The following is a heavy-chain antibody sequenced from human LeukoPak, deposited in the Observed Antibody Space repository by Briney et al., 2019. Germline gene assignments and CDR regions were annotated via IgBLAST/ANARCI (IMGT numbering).Heavy chain of an antibody. D-gene: IGHD3-22*01. CDR2: IRSKTNNYAT. CDR3: TRHNYDRSGYGAFDI. CDR1: GFTFSGSD. J-gene: IGHJ3*02. Sequence: GGSLKLSCAASGFTFSGSDIHWVRQASGKGLEWVGHIRSKTNNYATADAASVKGRFTFSRDDSKNTAYIQMNSLKTEDTAVYYCTRHNYDRSGYGAFDIRGQGTMVTVSS. V-gene: IGHV3-73*01.